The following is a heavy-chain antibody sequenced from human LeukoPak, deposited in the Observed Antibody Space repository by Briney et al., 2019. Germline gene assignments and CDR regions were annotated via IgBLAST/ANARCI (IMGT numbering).Heavy chain of an antibody. J-gene: IGHJ6*02. CDR3: ARGDILLAGTKVLYYYGMDV. CDR1: GYTFTSYD. V-gene: IGHV1-8*01. CDR2: MNPNSGNT. D-gene: IGHD6-19*01. Sequence: ASVKVSCKASGYTFTSYDINWVRQATGQGLEWMGWMNPNSGNTGYAQKFQGRVTMTRNTSISTAYMELSSLRSEDTAVYYCARGDILLAGTKVLYYYGMDVWGQGTTVTVSS.